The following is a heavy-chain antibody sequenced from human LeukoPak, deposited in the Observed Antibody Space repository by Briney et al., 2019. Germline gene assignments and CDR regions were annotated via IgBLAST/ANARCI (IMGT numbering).Heavy chain of an antibody. V-gene: IGHV4-59*01. CDR3: ARGLTMLDY. CDR1: GGSISTYY. Sequence: SETLSLTCTVSGGSISTYYWSWIRQPPGKGLEWIGYIYYTGSSNYNPSLKSRVTISIDTSKNHFSLRLSSVTAADTAVYYCARGLTMLDYWGQGSLVTVSS. CDR2: IYYTGSS. D-gene: IGHD3-10*01. J-gene: IGHJ4*02.